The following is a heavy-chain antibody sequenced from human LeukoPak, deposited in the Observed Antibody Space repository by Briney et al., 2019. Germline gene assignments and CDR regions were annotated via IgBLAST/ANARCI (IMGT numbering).Heavy chain of an antibody. Sequence: GGSLRLSCEASGFTFTGSEMNWVRQAPGKGLEWISYISSSGSTIQYADSVKGRFTISRDNHKNSLYLQMNSLRAEDTAVYYCARDKALILYTPDAFRVGGQGTVVTVSS. D-gene: IGHD2-15*01. CDR2: ISSSGSTI. J-gene: IGHJ3*01. CDR3: ARDKALILYTPDAFRV. CDR1: GFTFTGSE. V-gene: IGHV3-48*03.